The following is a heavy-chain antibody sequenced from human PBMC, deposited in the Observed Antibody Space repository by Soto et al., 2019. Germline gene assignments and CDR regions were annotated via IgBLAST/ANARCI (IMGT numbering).Heavy chain of an antibody. Sequence: GGSLRLSCAASGFTFSSYAMSWVRQAPGKGLEWVARIEGDGSEKYYLDAVRGRFSISRDNTKDSLYLQMDSLRAEDTAVYYCAKGGDLGYSYGLGFDLWGRGTLVTVSS. J-gene: IGHJ2*01. CDR3: AKGGDLGYSYGLGFDL. D-gene: IGHD5-18*01. V-gene: IGHV3-7*02. CDR2: IEGDGSEK. CDR1: GFTFSSYA.